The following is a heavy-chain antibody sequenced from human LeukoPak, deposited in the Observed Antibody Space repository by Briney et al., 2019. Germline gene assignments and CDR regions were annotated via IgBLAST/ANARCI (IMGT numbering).Heavy chain of an antibody. CDR3: ARDRCSSTSCPRDYYYYMDV. J-gene: IGHJ6*03. CDR1: GFTFSDYY. D-gene: IGHD2-2*01. V-gene: IGHV3-11*04. Sequence: GGSLRLSCAASGFTFSDYYMGWIRQAPGKGLECVSYIHFSGSDIYYADSVRGRFTISRDNARNSLYLQMNSLRAEDTAVYYCARDRCSSTSCPRDYYYYMDVWGKGTTVTVSS. CDR2: IHFSGSDI.